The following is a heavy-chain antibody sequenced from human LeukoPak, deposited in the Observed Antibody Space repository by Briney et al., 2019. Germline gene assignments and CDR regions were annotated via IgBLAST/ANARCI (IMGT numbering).Heavy chain of an antibody. D-gene: IGHD4-17*01. CDR3: ARDGSYGDYGVSDY. CDR2: IIPILGIA. V-gene: IGHV1-69*04. Sequence: ASVKVSCKASGGTFSSYAIIWVRQAPGQGLEWMGRIIPILGIANYAQKFQGRVTITADKSTSTAYMELSSLRSEDTAVYYCARDGSYGDYGVSDYWGQGTLVTVSS. CDR1: GGTFSSYA. J-gene: IGHJ4*02.